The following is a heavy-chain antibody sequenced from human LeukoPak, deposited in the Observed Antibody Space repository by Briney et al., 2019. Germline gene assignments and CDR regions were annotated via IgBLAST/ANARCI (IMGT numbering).Heavy chain of an antibody. J-gene: IGHJ5*02. V-gene: IGHV4-59*11. CDR1: GGSITGHY. CDR2: IHYTGST. D-gene: IGHD3-16*01. CDR3: ARLHALGAEEFDP. Sequence: SETLALTCTVSGGSITGHYWSWIRQPPGKGLEWIGYIHYTGSTNYNPSLNSRITMSVDTPNNQFSLRLTSVTATDTAVYYCARLHALGAEEFDPWGQGALVTVSS.